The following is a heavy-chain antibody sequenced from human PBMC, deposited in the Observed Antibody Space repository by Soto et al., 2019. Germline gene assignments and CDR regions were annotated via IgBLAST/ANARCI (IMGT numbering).Heavy chain of an antibody. CDR2: IYYSGST. Sequence: QLQLQESGPGLVKPSETLSLTCTVSGGSIGSSDYHWGWIRQPPGKGLEWIGTIYYSGSTYYNPSLKSRVPISVDTSKNQFSLRLSSVTAADTAVYYCARRRCSGGTCSVDYWGQGTLVTVSS. J-gene: IGHJ4*02. CDR1: GGSIGSSDYH. CDR3: ARRRCSGGTCSVDY. D-gene: IGHD2-15*01. V-gene: IGHV4-39*01.